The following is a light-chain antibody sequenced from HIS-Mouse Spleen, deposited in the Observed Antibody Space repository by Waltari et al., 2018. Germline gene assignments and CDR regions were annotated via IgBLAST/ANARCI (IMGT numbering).Light chain of an antibody. V-gene: IGLV1-44*01. J-gene: IGLJ1*01. CDR2: SNN. Sequence: QSVLTQPPSASGTPGQRVTIACSGSRSNIGSTPVNCYPQLPGTPPKLLIYSNNQPPSGVPDRFSGSKAGTSASLAISGLQSEDEADYYCAAWDDSLNGYVFGTGTKVTVL. CDR1: RSNIGSTP. CDR3: AAWDDSLNGYV.